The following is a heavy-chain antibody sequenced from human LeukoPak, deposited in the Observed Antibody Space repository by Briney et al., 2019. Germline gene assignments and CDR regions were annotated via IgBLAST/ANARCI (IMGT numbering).Heavy chain of an antibody. D-gene: IGHD3-22*01. J-gene: IGHJ2*01. V-gene: IGHV4-39*07. CDR2: IYYSGST. CDR3: ARDPKYYDSSGYYSGWYFDL. CDR1: GGSISSSSYY. Sequence: SETLSLTCTVSGGSISSSSYYWGWIRQPPGKGLEWIGSIYYSGSTYYNPSLKSRVTISVDTSKNQFSLKLSSVTAADTAVYYCARDPKYYDSSGYYSGWYFDLWGRGTLVTVSS.